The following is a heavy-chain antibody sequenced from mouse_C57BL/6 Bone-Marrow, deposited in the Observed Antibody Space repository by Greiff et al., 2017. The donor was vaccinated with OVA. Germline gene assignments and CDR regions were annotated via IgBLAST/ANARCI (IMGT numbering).Heavy chain of an antibody. J-gene: IGHJ4*01. CDR1: GYTFTSYW. Sequence: QVQLQQPGAELVKPGASVKVSCKASGYTFTSYWMHWVKQRPGQGLEWIGRIHPSDSDTNYNQKFKGKATLTVDKSSSTAYMQLSSLTSEDSAVYYCAIHYYGSSRYAMDYWGQGTSVTVSS. V-gene: IGHV1-74*01. CDR3: AIHYYGSSRYAMDY. D-gene: IGHD1-1*01. CDR2: IHPSDSDT.